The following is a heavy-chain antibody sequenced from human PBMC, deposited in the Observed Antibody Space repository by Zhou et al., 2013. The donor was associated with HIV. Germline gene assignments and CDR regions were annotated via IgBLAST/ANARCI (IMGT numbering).Heavy chain of an antibody. CDR2: IIPIFGTA. CDR1: GGTFSSYA. Sequence: QVQLVQSGAEVKKPGSSVKVSCKASGGTFSSYAISWVRQAPGQGLEWMGGIIPIFGTANYAQKFQGRVTITTDESTSTAYMELSSLRSEDTAVYYCARGGYCSSTSCYTWSMMDVWGKGTTVTVSS. J-gene: IGHJ6*04. D-gene: IGHD2-2*02. CDR3: ARGGYCSSTSCYTWSMMDV. V-gene: IGHV1-69*05.